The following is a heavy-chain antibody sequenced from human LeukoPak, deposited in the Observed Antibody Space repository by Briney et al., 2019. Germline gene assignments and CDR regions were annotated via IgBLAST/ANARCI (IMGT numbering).Heavy chain of an antibody. CDR1: GDSLSRYY. CDR2: VDTSGST. D-gene: IGHD1-26*01. CDR3: ARGREGASIFDY. Sequence: TSETLSLTCTVSGDSLSRYYWTWIRQPAGKGLEWIGRVDTSGSTNYNPSLRSRVTMSLDTSKDQFSLILTSVTAADTAVYYCARGREGASIFDYWGQGALVTVSS. V-gene: IGHV4-4*07. J-gene: IGHJ4*02.